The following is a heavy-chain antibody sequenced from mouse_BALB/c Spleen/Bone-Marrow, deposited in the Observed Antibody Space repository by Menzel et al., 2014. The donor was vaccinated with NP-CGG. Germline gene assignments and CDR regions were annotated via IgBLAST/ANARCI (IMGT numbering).Heavy chain of an antibody. CDR2: IDPETGGT. J-gene: IGHJ3*01. CDR1: GYTFTDYE. CDR3: TRRTGDAY. D-gene: IGHD4-1*01. V-gene: IGHV1-15*01. Sequence: VKLMESGAELVRPGASVTLSCKASGYTFTDYEMHWVKRTPVHGLEWIGAIDPETGGTAYNQKFKGKATLTADKSSSTAYMELGSLTSEDSAVYYCTRRTGDAYWGQGTLVTVSA.